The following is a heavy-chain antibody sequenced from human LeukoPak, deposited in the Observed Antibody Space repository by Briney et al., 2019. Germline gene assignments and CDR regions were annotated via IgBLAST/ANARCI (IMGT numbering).Heavy chain of an antibody. J-gene: IGHJ3*02. CDR2: IYHSGST. V-gene: IGHV4-4*02. Sequence: SETLSLTCAVSGGSISSSNWWSWVRQPPGKGLEWIGEIYHSGSTNYNPSLKSRVTISVDTSKNQFSLKLSSVTAADTAVYYCARGFKDCTNGVCYRAFDIWGQGTMVTVSS. CDR1: GGSISSSNW. CDR3: ARGFKDCTNGVCYRAFDI. D-gene: IGHD2-8*01.